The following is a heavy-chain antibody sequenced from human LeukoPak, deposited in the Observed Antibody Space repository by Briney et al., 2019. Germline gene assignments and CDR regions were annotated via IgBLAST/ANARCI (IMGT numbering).Heavy chain of an antibody. J-gene: IGHJ4*02. V-gene: IGHV3-21*01. CDR1: GFTFSRYS. CDR3: ARERDDYDDPGPLDY. CDR2: ITSSSSYI. D-gene: IGHD4-17*01. Sequence: GGSLRLSCAASGFTFSRYSMNWVRQAPGKGLEWVSSITSSSSYIYYADSLKGRFTISRDNAKNSLYLQMNSLRAGDTAVYYCARERDDYDDPGPLDYWGQGTLVTVSS.